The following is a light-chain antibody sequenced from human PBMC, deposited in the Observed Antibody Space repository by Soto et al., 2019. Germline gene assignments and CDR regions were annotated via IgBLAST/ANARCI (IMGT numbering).Light chain of an antibody. V-gene: IGLV7-46*01. Sequence: QAVVTQEPSLTVSPGGTVTLTCGSSTGAVTSGHYPYWFQQKPGQAPRTLIYDTSNKHSWTPARFSGSLLGGKAALTLSGAQPEDEAEYYCVLYMGSGIWVFGGGTKVTVL. J-gene: IGLJ3*02. CDR2: DTS. CDR3: VLYMGSGIWV. CDR1: TGAVTSGHY.